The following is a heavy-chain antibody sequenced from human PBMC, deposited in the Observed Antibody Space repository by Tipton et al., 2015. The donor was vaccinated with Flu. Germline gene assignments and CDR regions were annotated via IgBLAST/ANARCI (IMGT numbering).Heavy chain of an antibody. V-gene: IGHV3-74*01. D-gene: IGHD4-17*01. CDR3: AKDFRNGDYEDDAFDF. CDR1: GFTFSSYW. Sequence: SLRLSCAASGFTFSSYWMHWVRQAPGKGLVWVSRINGDESATAYADSVKGRFTISRDNAKNTVYLQMNSLKAEDTAVYYCAKDFRNGDYEDDAFDFWGQGTMVTVSS. J-gene: IGHJ3*01. CDR2: INGDESAT.